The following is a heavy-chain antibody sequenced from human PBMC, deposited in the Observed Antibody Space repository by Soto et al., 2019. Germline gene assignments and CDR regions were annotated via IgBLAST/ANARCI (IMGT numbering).Heavy chain of an antibody. CDR2: ITSTADTYAT. CDR3: TGSLSFAFDI. V-gene: IGHV3-73*01. CDR1: GFSFSDSV. J-gene: IGHJ3*02. Sequence: EVQLEESGGGLVQPGGSLKLSCAASGFSFSDSVMHWVRQVSGKGLEWVGRITSTADTYATAYSASVKGRFTVSRDDSKNTAYLQMNSLKTEDTAVYYFTGSLSFAFDIWGQGTMVHVSS.